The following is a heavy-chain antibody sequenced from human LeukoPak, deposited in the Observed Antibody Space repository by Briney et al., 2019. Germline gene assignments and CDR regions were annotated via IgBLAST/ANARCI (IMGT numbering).Heavy chain of an antibody. J-gene: IGHJ6*02. CDR1: GFTFSSYS. CDR2: ISSSSSYI. D-gene: IGHD5-18*01. V-gene: IGHV3-21*01. CDR3: ARRGNDRHTASGSFPYYYYGMDV. Sequence: PGGSLRLSCAASGFTFSSYSMNWVRQAPGKGLEWVSSISSSSSYIYYADSVKGRFTISRDNAKNSLYLQMDSLRAEDTAVYYCARRGNDRHTASGSFPYYYYGMDVWGQGTTVTVSS.